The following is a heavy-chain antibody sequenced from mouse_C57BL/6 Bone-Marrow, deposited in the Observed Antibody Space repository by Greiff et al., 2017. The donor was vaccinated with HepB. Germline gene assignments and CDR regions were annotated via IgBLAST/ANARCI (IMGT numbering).Heavy chain of an antibody. Sequence: VQLQQSGPELARPWASVKISCQAFSTFSRRVHIAIRDTTYWMQWVKQRPGPGLEWIGAIYPGNGDTSYNQKFKGKATVTADKSSCTSYMKLSNLTSEDSAVYYCAWGYYAMDYWGQGTSVTVSS. V-gene: IGHV1-87*01. J-gene: IGHJ4*01. CDR1: STFSRRVH. CDR2: GPGLEWIG. CDR3: SEDSAVYYCAWGYYAMDY.